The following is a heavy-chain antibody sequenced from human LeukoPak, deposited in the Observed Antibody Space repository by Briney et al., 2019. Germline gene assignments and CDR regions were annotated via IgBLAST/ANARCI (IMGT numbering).Heavy chain of an antibody. CDR2: INSDGSST. D-gene: IGHD4-17*01. V-gene: IGHV3-74*01. CDR3: ARGRYYFEY. Sequence: GGSLRLSCAASGFTFNTYWMHWVRHAPGKGLVWVSRINSDGSSTTYADPVKGRFTISRDNAKNTLYLQMNNLRAEDTAVYYCARGRYYFEYWGQGTLVTVSS. CDR1: GFTFNTYW. J-gene: IGHJ4*02.